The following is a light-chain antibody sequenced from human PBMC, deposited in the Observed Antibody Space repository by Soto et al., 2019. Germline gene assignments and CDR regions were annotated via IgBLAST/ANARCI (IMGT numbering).Light chain of an antibody. Sequence: DIVMTQSPDSLAVSLGERATINCKSSQSVLYSSNSKNYLAWYQQKPGQPPKLLIYWASTRESGVPDRFTGSGSATDFTLTISSLQAEDVEVYYCQQYYSAPQTFGQGTKVEIK. V-gene: IGKV4-1*01. CDR3: QQYYSAPQT. CDR2: WAS. J-gene: IGKJ1*01. CDR1: QSVLYSSNSKNY.